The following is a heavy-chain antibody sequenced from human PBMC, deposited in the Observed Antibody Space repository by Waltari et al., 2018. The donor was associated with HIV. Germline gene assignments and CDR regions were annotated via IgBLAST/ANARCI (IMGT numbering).Heavy chain of an antibody. D-gene: IGHD4-17*01. J-gene: IGHJ6*02. CDR2: ISYDGSNK. Sequence: QVQLVESGGGVDQPGRSLRLSCAASGFTFSSYGLHWVRQAPGKGLEWVVVISYDGSNKYYADSVKGRFTISRDNSKNTLYLQMNSLRAEDTAVYYCAKDRHGVTIYGMDVWGQGTTVTVSS. CDR3: AKDRHGVTIYGMDV. V-gene: IGHV3-30*18. CDR1: GFTFSSYG.